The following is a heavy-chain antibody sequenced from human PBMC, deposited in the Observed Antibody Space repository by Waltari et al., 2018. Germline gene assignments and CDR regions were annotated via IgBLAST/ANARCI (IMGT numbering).Heavy chain of an antibody. D-gene: IGHD6-6*01. V-gene: IGHV3-74*01. CDR1: GFSISGYW. J-gene: IGHJ4*02. Sequence: EVQLVESGGGLVQQGGALRLSCAASGFSISGYWMHWVRQAPGKGLVWVSRIHSDGRSTSYADSVRGRFTIARDNAKNTVYLQRNSLRADDTAVYFCARDGLGSSHDYWGQGTLVTVSS. CDR3: ARDGLGSSHDY. CDR2: IHSDGRST.